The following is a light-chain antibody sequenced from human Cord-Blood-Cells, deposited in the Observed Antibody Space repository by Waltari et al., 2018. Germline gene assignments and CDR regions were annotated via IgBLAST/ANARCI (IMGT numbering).Light chain of an antibody. V-gene: IGLV2-14*01. CDR2: EVS. CDR3: SSYTSSSTYV. Sequence: QSALTQPASVSGSPGQSITISCTGTSSDVGGYNYVSWYQQHPGKAPKLMIYEVSNRPSGVSNRFSGSKSSNTASLTISGLQAEDEADYYCSSYTSSSTYVFGTWTKVTVL. CDR1: SSDVGGYNY. J-gene: IGLJ1*01.